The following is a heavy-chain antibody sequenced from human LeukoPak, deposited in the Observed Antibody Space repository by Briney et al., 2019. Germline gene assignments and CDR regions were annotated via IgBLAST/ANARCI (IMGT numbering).Heavy chain of an antibody. J-gene: IGHJ4*02. Sequence: PGGSLRLSCTASGFTFGDYAMSWVRQAPGKGLEWVGFIRSKAYGGTTEYAASVKGRFTISRDDSKSIAYLQMNSLKTEDTAVYYCTREGESWNPEVPYFDYWGQGTLVTVSS. CDR2: IRSKAYGGTT. CDR3: TREGESWNPEVPYFDY. CDR1: GFTFGDYA. V-gene: IGHV3-49*04. D-gene: IGHD1-1*01.